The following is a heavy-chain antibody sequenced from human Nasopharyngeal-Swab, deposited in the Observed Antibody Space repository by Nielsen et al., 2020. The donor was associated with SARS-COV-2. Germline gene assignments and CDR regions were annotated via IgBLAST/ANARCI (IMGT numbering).Heavy chain of an antibody. CDR1: GFTVSSNY. CDR3: AREMGIAAPWGDYYGMDV. J-gene: IGHJ6*02. D-gene: IGHD6-13*01. V-gene: IGHV3-66*01. CDR2: IYSGGST. Sequence: GESLKISCAASGFTVSSNYMRWVLQAPGKGLEWVSVIYSGGSTYYADSVKGRFTISRDNSKNTLYLQMNSLRAEDTAVYYCAREMGIAAPWGDYYGMDVWGQGTTVTVSS.